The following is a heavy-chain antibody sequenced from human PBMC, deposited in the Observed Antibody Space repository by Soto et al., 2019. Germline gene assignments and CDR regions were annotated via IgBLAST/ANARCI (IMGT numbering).Heavy chain of an antibody. CDR2: IWYDGSNK. J-gene: IGHJ6*02. CDR1: GFTFSSYG. V-gene: IGHV3-33*01. CDR3: ARGYWTGTRYYGMDV. D-gene: IGHD2-8*02. Sequence: QVQLVESGGGVVQPGRSLRLSCAASGFTFSSYGMHWVRQAPGKGLEWVAVIWYDGSNKYYADSVKGRFTISRDNSKNTLYLQMNSLRAEDTAVYYCARGYWTGTRYYGMDVWGQGTTVTVSS.